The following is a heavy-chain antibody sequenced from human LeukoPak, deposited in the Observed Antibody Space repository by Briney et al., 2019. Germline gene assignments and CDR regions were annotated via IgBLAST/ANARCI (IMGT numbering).Heavy chain of an antibody. D-gene: IGHD4-11*01. Sequence: ASVKVSCKASGYTFTGYYMHWVRQAPGQGLEWMGWINPNSGGTNYAQKFQGRVTMTRDTPISTAYMELSRLRSDDTAVYYCARDLTIVTPRDYWGQGTLVTVSS. V-gene: IGHV1-2*02. CDR1: GYTFTGYY. CDR3: ARDLTIVTPRDY. CDR2: INPNSGGT. J-gene: IGHJ4*02.